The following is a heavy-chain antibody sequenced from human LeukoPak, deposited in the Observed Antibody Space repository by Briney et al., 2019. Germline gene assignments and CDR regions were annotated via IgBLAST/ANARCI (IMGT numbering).Heavy chain of an antibody. CDR3: AKHRGYSYGYAFDI. Sequence: GGSLRLSCTVSGLTFSTYAMTWVRQAPGKGLEWISTISGSGGKTFYADSVKGRFTVSRDNAKNTLYLRMNSLRAADTAVYFCAKHRGYSYGYAFDIWGQGTMVTVSS. J-gene: IGHJ3*02. CDR1: GLTFSTYA. D-gene: IGHD5-18*01. CDR2: ISGSGGKT. V-gene: IGHV3-23*01.